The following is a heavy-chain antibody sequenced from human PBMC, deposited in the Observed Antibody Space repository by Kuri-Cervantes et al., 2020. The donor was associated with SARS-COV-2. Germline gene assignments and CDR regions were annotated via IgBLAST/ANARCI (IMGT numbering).Heavy chain of an antibody. CDR2: IYHSGST. CDR3: ASAQGPYYYDSSGYYRFDY. V-gene: IGHV4-30-2*01. CDR1: GGSISSGGYY. J-gene: IGHJ4*02. D-gene: IGHD3-22*01. Sequence: SCTVSGGSISSGGYYWSWIRQPPGKGLEWIGYIYHSGSTYYNPSLKSRVTISVDRSKNQFSLKLSSVTAADTAVYYCASAQGPYYYDSSGYYRFDYWGQGTLVTVSS.